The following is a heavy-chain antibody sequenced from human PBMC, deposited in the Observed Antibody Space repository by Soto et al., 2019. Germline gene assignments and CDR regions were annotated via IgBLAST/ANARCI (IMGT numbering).Heavy chain of an antibody. J-gene: IGHJ4*02. V-gene: IGHV3-74*01. CDR2: INSDGSNT. Sequence: GVSLRLSCAASGFIFGTYWMHWVRQAPGKGLVWVARINSDGSNTNYADSVKGRFTIFRVNAKNTLHLQMSSLRAEDTAVYYCARESTTTDYWGQGTLVTVSS. CDR1: GFIFGTYW. CDR3: ARESTTTDY. D-gene: IGHD4-17*01.